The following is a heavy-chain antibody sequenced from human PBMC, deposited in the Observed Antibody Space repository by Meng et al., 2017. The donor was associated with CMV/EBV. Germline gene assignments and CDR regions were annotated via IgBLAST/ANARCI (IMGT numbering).Heavy chain of an antibody. CDR2: IYYSGST. Sequence: GSLRLSCTVSGGSISSYYWSWIRQPPGKGLEWIGYIYYSGSTYYNPSLKSRVTISVDTSKNQFSLKLSSVTAADTAVYYCASSAYDSSGYYRLFDYWGQGTLVTVSS. J-gene: IGHJ4*02. D-gene: IGHD3-22*01. CDR3: ASSAYDSSGYYRLFDY. CDR1: GGSISSYY. V-gene: IGHV4-59*06.